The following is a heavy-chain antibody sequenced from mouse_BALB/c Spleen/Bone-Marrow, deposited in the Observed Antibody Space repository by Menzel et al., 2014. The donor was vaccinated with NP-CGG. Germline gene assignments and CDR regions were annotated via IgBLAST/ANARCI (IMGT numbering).Heavy chain of an antibody. CDR3: VRGESYDYDY. Sequence: EVMLVESGGGLVQPGGSLKLCCAASGFTFSSYGMSWVRQTPDKRLELVATINSNGGSTYYPDSVKGRFTISRDNAKNTLYLQMSSLKSEDTAMYYCVRGESYDYDYWGQGTTLTVSS. D-gene: IGHD2-4*01. V-gene: IGHV5-6-3*01. J-gene: IGHJ2*01. CDR2: INSNGGST. CDR1: GFTFSSYG.